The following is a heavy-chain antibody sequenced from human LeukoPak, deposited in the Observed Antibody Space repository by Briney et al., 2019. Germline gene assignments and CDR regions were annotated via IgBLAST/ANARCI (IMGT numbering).Heavy chain of an antibody. D-gene: IGHD4-17*01. CDR2: ISSSSSYI. CDR1: GFTFSSYS. CDR3: ARALDYGDYGPFDY. Sequence: GGSLRLSCAASGFTFSSYSMNWVRQAPGKGLEWVSSISSSSSYIYYADSVKGRFTISRNNAKNSLYLQMNSLRAEDTAVYYCARALDYGDYGPFDYWGQGTLVTVSS. V-gene: IGHV3-21*01. J-gene: IGHJ4*02.